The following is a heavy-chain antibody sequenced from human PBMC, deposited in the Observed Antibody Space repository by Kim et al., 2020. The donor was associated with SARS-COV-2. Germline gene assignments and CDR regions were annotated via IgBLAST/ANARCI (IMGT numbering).Heavy chain of an antibody. Sequence: SVKGRLTISRDDSKNTAYLQMNSLKTEDTAVYYCTSFYDSSGYFPFDYWGQGTLVTVSS. V-gene: IGHV3-73*01. CDR3: TSFYDSSGYFPFDY. D-gene: IGHD3-22*01. J-gene: IGHJ4*02.